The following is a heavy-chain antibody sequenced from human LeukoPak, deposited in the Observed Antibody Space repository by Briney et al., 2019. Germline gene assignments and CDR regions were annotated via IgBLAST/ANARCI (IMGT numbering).Heavy chain of an antibody. V-gene: IGHV3-30*02. J-gene: IGHJ4*02. D-gene: IGHD2-2*01. Sequence: QSGGSLRLSCAASGFTFSSYGMHWVRQAPGKGLEWVAFIRYDGSNKYYADSVKGRFTISRDNSKNTLYLQMNSLRAEDTAVYYCAKDLRIVVVPASGYWGQGTLVTVSS. CDR1: GFTFSSYG. CDR2: IRYDGSNK. CDR3: AKDLRIVVVPASGY.